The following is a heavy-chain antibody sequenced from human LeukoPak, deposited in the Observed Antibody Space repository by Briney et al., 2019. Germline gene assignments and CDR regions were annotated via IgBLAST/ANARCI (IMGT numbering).Heavy chain of an antibody. Sequence: GGSLRLSCAASGFTFSSYGMSWVRQAPGKGLEWVSAISGSGGSTYYADSVKGRFTIPRDNSKNTLYLQMNSLRAEDTAVYYCVNMPAAGTVYFDYWGQGTLVTVSS. D-gene: IGHD6-13*01. CDR3: VNMPAAGTVYFDY. CDR1: GFTFSSYG. J-gene: IGHJ4*02. CDR2: ISGSGGST. V-gene: IGHV3-23*01.